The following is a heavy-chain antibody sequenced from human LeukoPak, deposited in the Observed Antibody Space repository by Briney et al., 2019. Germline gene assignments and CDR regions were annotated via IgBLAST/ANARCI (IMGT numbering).Heavy chain of an antibody. CDR1: GGSISSRSYY. V-gene: IGHV4-39*07. D-gene: IGHD3-22*01. Sequence: KPWETLSLTCTVSGGSISSRSYYWGWIRQPPGKGLEWIGRIYYSGSTYYNPSLKSRVTISVDTSKNQFSLKLSSVTAADTAVYYCAREKYYYDSSGYIFGYWGQGSLVTVSS. J-gene: IGHJ4*02. CDR2: IYYSGST. CDR3: AREKYYYDSSGYIFGY.